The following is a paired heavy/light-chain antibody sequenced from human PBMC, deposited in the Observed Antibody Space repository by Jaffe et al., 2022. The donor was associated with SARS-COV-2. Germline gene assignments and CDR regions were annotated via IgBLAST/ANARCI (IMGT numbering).Heavy chain of an antibody. V-gene: IGHV3-30-3*01. J-gene: IGHJ4*02. CDR3: ARGYFHSSRYFDY. Sequence: QVQLVESGGGVVQPGRSLRLSCAASGFTFSSYAMHWVRQAPGKGLEWVTFISYDGNNKYYADSVKGRFTISRDNSKNTLYLQMNSLRAEDTAVYYCARGYFHSSRYFDYWGQGTLVTVSS. D-gene: IGHD3-22*01. CDR2: ISYDGNNK. CDR1: GFTFSSYA.
Light chain of an antibody. CDR2: EDN. Sequence: NFMLTQPHSVSESPGKTVTISCTRSSGSIASNYVQWYQQRPGSSPTTVIYEDNQRPSGVPDRFSGSIDSSSNSASLTISGLKTEDEADYYCQSYDSSNLNWVFGGGTKLTVL. J-gene: IGLJ3*02. CDR3: QSYDSSNLNWV. CDR1: SGSIASNY. V-gene: IGLV6-57*01.